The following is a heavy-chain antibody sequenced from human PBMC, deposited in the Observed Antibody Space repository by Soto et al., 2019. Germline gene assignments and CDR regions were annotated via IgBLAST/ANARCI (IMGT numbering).Heavy chain of an antibody. V-gene: IGHV3-7*02. CDR2: IKQDENGK. Sequence: EVQLVESGGGLVQPGGSLRLSCEASGCTFSSRWMTWVRQGPGKGLEWVANIKQDENGKDYVDPVKGRVTISRDNAKHTLYLQTNCLRAEGTAVYYRSTHDGPGAAGLVLDFRGQGTLVTVSS. CDR3: STHDGPGAAGLVLDF. CDR1: GCTFSSRW. D-gene: IGHD6-13*01. J-gene: IGHJ4*02.